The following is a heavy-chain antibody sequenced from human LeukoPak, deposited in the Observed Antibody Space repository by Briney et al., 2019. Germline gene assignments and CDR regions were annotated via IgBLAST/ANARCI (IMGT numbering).Heavy chain of an antibody. V-gene: IGHV1-8*01. CDR2: MNPNSGNT. Sequence: ASVKVSCKASGYTFTSYDINWVRQATGQGLEWMGWMNPNSGNTGYAQKFQGRVTMTRNTSISTAYMELSSLRSEDTAVYYCARGHCSGTSCLHLTPYYYYGMDVWGQGTTVTVSS. J-gene: IGHJ6*02. D-gene: IGHD2-2*01. CDR1: GYTFTSYD. CDR3: ARGHCSGTSCLHLTPYYYYGMDV.